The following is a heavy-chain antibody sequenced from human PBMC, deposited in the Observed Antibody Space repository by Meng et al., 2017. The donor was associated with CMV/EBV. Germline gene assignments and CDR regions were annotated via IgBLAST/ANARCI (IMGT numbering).Heavy chain of an antibody. CDR3: ASQYYDFWSGYLPPGLYGMDV. Sequence: SETLSLTCTVSGYSISSGYYWGWIRQPPGKGLEWIGSIYYSGSTYYNPSLKSRVTISVDTSKNQFSLKLTSVTAADTAVYYCASQYYDFWSGYLPPGLYGMDVWGQGTTVTVSS. V-gene: IGHV4-38-2*02. J-gene: IGHJ6*02. CDR1: GYSISSGYY. CDR2: IYYSGST. D-gene: IGHD3-3*01.